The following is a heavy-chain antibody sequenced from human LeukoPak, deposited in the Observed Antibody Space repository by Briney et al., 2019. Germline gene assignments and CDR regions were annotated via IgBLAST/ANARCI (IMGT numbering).Heavy chain of an antibody. J-gene: IGHJ4*02. CDR2: IKDDDSDT. Sequence: PGGSLRLSCAASGFTFSSYWMHWVRQVPGKGLVWVSRIKDDDSDTNYADSVKGRFTISRDNAKNTLYLQMNSLRAEDTAVYYCTTIRPDYWGQGTLVTVSS. CDR1: GFTFSSYW. CDR3: TTIRPDY. V-gene: IGHV3-74*01. D-gene: IGHD5-12*01.